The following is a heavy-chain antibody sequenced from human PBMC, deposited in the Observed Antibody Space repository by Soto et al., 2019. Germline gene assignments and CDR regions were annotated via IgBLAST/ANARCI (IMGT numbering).Heavy chain of an antibody. CDR3: ARVKEGVVPTPVLGLGPAYPYSCLDV. CDR1: GGSFNSYF. V-gene: IGHV4-34*01. D-gene: IGHD2-15*01. J-gene: IGHJ6*02. CDR2: ISHSGGV. Sequence: KPSETLSLTXAVYGGSFNSYFWSWVRQSPGKGLEWIGEISHSGGVKYNPSLKSRVTISIDTSRNRFSLKLRSVTAADTAVYYCARVKEGVVPTPVLGLGPAYPYSCLDVWGQGTTVTVSS.